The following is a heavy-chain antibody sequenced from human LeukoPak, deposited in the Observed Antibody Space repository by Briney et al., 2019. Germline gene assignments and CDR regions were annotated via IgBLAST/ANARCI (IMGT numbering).Heavy chain of an antibody. CDR3: IRGGIQVSGIDAFDI. J-gene: IGHJ3*02. Sequence: GGSLRLSCAASGFTFSSYDMHWVRQAPGRGLEWVSAIGIAGDTYYPDSVKGRFTISRENAKNSMYLQMNSLKDGDTAVYYCIRGGIQVSGIDAFDIRGQGTMVTVSS. CDR2: IGIAGDT. CDR1: GFTFSSYD. D-gene: IGHD5/OR15-5a*01. V-gene: IGHV3-13*01.